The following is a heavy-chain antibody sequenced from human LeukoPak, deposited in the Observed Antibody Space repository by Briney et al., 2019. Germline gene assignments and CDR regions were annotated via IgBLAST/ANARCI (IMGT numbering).Heavy chain of an antibody. CDR2: IRSKAFGGTP. V-gene: IGHV3-49*03. J-gene: IGHJ1*01. CDR1: GFTFGDYA. Sequence: GGSLRLSCTASGFTFGDYAMSWFRQAPGKGLEWVGFIRSKAFGGTPEYAASVKGRFTISRDDSKNIAYLQMNSLKTEDTAMYYCSREYFDWLWGQGTLVTVSS. CDR3: SREYFDWL. D-gene: IGHD3-9*01.